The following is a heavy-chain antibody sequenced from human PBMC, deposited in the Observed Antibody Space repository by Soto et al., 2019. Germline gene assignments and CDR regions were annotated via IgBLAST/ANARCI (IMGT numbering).Heavy chain of an antibody. CDR1: GFTLSSYG. D-gene: IGHD1-26*01. CDR3: AKGRGNYYYYYGMDV. CDR2: ISYDGSNK. J-gene: IGHJ6*02. V-gene: IGHV3-30*18. Sequence: PGGSLRLSCAASGFTLSSYGMHWVRQAPGKGLEWVAVISYDGSNKYYADSVKGRFTISRDNSKNTLYLQMNSLRAEDTAVYYCAKGRGNYYYYYGMDVWGQGTTVTVSS.